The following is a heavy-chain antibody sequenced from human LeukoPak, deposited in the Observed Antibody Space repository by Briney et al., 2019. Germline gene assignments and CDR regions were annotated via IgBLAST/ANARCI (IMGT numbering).Heavy chain of an antibody. CDR3: SRDRSGYSEYYFDY. J-gene: IGHJ4*02. Sequence: SETLSLTCTVSGGSNSTYCWSWIRQPAGKGLEWIGRIYPSGSTFYNPSLKSRVTISIDKSKNQFFLNLTSVTAANTPLYYLSRDRSGYSEYYFDYWGQGSLVTVSS. CDR1: GGSNSTYC. D-gene: IGHD5-18*01. V-gene: IGHV4-4*07. CDR2: IYPSGST.